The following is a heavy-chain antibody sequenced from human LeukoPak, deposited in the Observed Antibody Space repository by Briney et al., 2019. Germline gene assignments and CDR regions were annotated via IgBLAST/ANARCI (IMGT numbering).Heavy chain of an antibody. D-gene: IGHD3-10*01. V-gene: IGHV3-30-3*01. J-gene: IGHJ4*02. CDR1: GFTFSNYA. CDR2: ISHDRSNN. Sequence: GGSLRLSCAASGFTFSNYAMHWARQAPGKGLEWGAFISHDRSNNSHADSVKGRFTISRDNTKNTLYLQMNSLTDEDTAVYYCARDLSGSYMSDYWGQGTVITVSS. CDR3: ARDLSGSYMSDY.